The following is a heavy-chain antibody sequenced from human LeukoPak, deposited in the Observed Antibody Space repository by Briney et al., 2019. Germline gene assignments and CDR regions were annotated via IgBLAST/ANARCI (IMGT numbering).Heavy chain of an antibody. CDR1: GYTLTELS. Sequence: GASVKVSCKVSGYTLTELSMHWVRRAPGKGLEWMGGFDPEDGETIYAQKFQGRVTMTEDTSTDTAYMELSSLRSEDTAVYYCATFFAQGYSSSNYWGQGTLVTVSS. D-gene: IGHD6-6*01. CDR3: ATFFAQGYSSSNY. CDR2: FDPEDGET. J-gene: IGHJ4*02. V-gene: IGHV1-24*01.